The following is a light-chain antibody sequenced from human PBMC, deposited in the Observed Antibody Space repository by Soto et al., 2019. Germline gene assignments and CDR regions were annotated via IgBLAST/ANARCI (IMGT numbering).Light chain of an antibody. J-gene: IGKJ4*01. V-gene: IGKV1-39*01. CDR1: QSISSY. CDR3: QQDNTWPRALT. Sequence: DIQMTQSPSSLSASVGDRVTITCRAIQSISSYLNWYQQKPGKAPKLLIYAASSLQSGVPSRFSGSGSGTDFTLTISSLQSEDFAVYYCQQDNTWPRALTFGGGTMADVK. CDR2: AAS.